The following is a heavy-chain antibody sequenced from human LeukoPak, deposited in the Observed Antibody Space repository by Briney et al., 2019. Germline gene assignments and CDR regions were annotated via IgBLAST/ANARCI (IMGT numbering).Heavy chain of an antibody. CDR1: GFTFNDYA. V-gene: IGHV3-30-3*01. Sequence: GRSLRLSCAASGFTFNDYAMYWVRQTPGKGLEWVALISYDGYDKSYADSVRGRFTISRDNSKNTLYLQMDSLRSEDTAVYYCARDFFPIVDSTWYEIGYWGQGTLVTVSS. CDR2: ISYDGYDK. D-gene: IGHD6-13*01. J-gene: IGHJ4*02. CDR3: ARDFFPIVDSTWYEIGY.